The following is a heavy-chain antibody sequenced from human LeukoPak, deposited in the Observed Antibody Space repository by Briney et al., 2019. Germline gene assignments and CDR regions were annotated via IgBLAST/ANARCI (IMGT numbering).Heavy chain of an antibody. V-gene: IGHV3-48*01. CDR3: AREDNLGNYYNFYMDV. Sequence: PGGPLRLSCAASGFTFSSYSMNWVRQAPGKGLEWVSYISRRSSNIYYADSVKGRFTITRDDAKNSLYLQMNSLRAEDTAAYYCAREDNLGNYYNFYMDVWGKGTTVSVSS. CDR2: ISRRSSNI. CDR1: GFTFSSYS. D-gene: IGHD1-1*01. J-gene: IGHJ6*03.